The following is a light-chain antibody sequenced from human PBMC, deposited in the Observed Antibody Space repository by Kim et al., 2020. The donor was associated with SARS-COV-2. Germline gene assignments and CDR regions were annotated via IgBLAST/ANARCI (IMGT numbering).Light chain of an antibody. Sequence: SYVLTQPPSVSVAPGTTARVTCGGYNIGSKSVHWYQQKPGQAPILVISYDTDRPSGIPERFSGSNSGNTATLIISRVEAGDEADYYCQVWDSSSDVVFGGGTQLTVL. CDR1: NIGSKS. J-gene: IGLJ2*01. CDR2: YDT. V-gene: IGLV3-21*04. CDR3: QVWDSSSDVV.